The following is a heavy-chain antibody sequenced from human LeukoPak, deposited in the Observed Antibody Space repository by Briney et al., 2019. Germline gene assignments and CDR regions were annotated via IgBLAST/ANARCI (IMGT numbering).Heavy chain of an antibody. CDR2: INPNSGGT. CDR3: TRGLGDYYDTSGYYYAVPAH. J-gene: IGHJ4*02. D-gene: IGHD3-22*01. CDR1: AYTFTGYY. Sequence: ASVKVSCKASAYTFTGYYMHWVRQAPGQGLEWMGWINPNSGGTNYAQKFQGRVTMTRDTSISTAYMELSSLRSEDTAVYYCTRGLGDYYDTSGYYYAVPAHWGQGTLVTVSS. V-gene: IGHV1-2*02.